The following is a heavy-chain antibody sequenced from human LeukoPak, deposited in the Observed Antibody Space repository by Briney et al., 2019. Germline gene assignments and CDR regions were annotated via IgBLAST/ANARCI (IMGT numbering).Heavy chain of an antibody. D-gene: IGHD5-24*01. Sequence: SETLSLTCTVSGGSINSYYWSWIRQPPGKGLEWIGYIYYSGSTNYNPSLKSRVTISVDTSKNQFSLRLSSVTAADTAVYYCARERRDGYKVYFDYWGQGTLVTVSS. CDR2: IYYSGST. CDR1: GGSINSYY. CDR3: ARERRDGYKVYFDY. J-gene: IGHJ4*02. V-gene: IGHV4-59*01.